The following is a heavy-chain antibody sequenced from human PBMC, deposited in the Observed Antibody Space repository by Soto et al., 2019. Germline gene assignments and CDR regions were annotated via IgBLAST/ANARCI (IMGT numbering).Heavy chain of an antibody. J-gene: IGHJ4*02. D-gene: IGHD2-2*01. CDR2: ISSSSSYI. CDR3: ARALQHQYYFDY. Sequence: PGGSLRLSCAASGFTFSSYSMNWVRQAPGKGLEWVSSISSSSSYIYYADSVKGRFTISRDNAKNSLYLQMNSLRAEDTAVYYCARALQHQYYFDYWGQGTLVTAPQ. CDR1: GFTFSSYS. V-gene: IGHV3-21*01.